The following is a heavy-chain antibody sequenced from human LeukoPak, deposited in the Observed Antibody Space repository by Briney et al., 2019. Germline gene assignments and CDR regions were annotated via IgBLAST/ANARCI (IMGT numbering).Heavy chain of an antibody. V-gene: IGHV3-23*01. CDR3: ARGEGSGTYYKRYFDL. D-gene: IGHD3-10*01. J-gene: IGHJ2*01. CDR2: SSGSGVTT. CDR1: GFTFSSYV. Sequence: GGSLRLSCAVSGFTFSSYVMNWVRQAPGKGLEWVSGSSGSGVTTYYADSVKGRFTISRDNSKDILYLQMNSLRAEDTAVYYCARGEGSGTYYKRYFDLWGRGTLVTVSS.